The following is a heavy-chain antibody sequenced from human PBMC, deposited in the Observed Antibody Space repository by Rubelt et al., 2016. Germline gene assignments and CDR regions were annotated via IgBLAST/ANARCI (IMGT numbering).Heavy chain of an antibody. CDR2: INHSGRT. J-gene: IGHJ4*02. D-gene: IGHD3-22*01. CDR3: ARGKEGLGVTMMDY. V-gene: IGHV4-34*01. CDR1: GGSFSGYY. Sequence: QVQLQQWGAGLLKPSETLSLTCAVYGGSFSGYYWSWIRQPPGKGLEWLGEINHSGRTNYNPSLKSRVPISVDTSKNQFALQLSSVTAADTAVYYCARGKEGLGVTMMDYWGQGTLVTVSS.